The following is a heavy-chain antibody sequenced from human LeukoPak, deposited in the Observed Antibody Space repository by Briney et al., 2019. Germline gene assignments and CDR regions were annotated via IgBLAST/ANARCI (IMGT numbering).Heavy chain of an antibody. CDR1: GGSISSGDYF. Sequence: SQTLSLTCTVSGGSISSGDYFWRWIPQPPGKGLEWIGYIYYSGSTYYNPSLKSRVTISVDTSKNQFSLKLSSVTAADTAVYYCARVPALIDIWGQGTMVTVSS. CDR2: IYYSGST. J-gene: IGHJ3*02. V-gene: IGHV4-30-4*08. D-gene: IGHD2-2*01. CDR3: ARVPALIDI.